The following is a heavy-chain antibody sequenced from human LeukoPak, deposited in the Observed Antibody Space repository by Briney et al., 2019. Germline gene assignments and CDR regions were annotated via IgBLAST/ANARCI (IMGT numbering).Heavy chain of an antibody. J-gene: IGHJ4*02. CDR3: ARSNNDGDYLGVGCDY. V-gene: IGHV7-4-1*02. CDR1: GYTFSSYA. D-gene: IGHD4-17*01. Sequence: ASVEVSCKASGYTFSSYAMKWVRQAPGQGLEWMGWINTNTGNPTYAQGFTGRFVFSLDTSGSTAYLQISSLQAEDTAVYYCARSNNDGDYLGVGCDYWGQGTLVTVSS. CDR2: INTNTGNP.